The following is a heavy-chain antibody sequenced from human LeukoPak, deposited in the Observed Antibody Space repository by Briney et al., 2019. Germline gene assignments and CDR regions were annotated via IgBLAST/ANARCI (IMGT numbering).Heavy chain of an antibody. V-gene: IGHV3-9*01. D-gene: IGHD6-19*01. CDR3: AKEQWAGRQYSGMDV. CDR1: GFTFDDYA. J-gene: IGHJ6*02. Sequence: PGGSLRLSCAASGFTFDDYAMHWVRQAPGKGLEWVSGISWNSGSIGYADSVKGRFTISRDNSKNTLYLQMSSLRAEDTAVYYCAKEQWAGRQYSGMDVWGQGTTVTVSS. CDR2: ISWNSGSI.